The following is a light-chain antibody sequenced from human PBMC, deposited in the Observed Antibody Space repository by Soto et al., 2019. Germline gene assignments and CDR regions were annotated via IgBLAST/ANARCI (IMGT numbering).Light chain of an antibody. Sequence: ELVMTQSPATLSLSPGESATLSCRASQSVSSNLAWYQQKTGQAPRLLIYGESTRAAGIPDRLSGSGSGTELNLTISRLQSEDFAVYYCQKYNNWPLTCGGGTKVDIK. CDR3: QKYNNWPLT. J-gene: IGKJ4*01. V-gene: IGKV3-15*01. CDR2: GES. CDR1: QSVSSN.